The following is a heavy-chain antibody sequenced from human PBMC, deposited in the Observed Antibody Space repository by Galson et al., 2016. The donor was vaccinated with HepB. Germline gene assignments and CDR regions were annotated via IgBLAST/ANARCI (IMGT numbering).Heavy chain of an antibody. V-gene: IGHV4-30-4*01. J-gene: IGHJ6*04. CDR1: GGSINSVDYY. CDR3: ARTMIKGVPHFYSGMDV. D-gene: IGHD3-10*01. Sequence: LSLTCTVSGGSINSVDYYWSWIRQPPGKGLEWIGYIYYSGSTYSNPSLKSRVTVSIDTSKNQFSLNLSSVTAADTAVYYCARTMIKGVPHFYSGMDVWGKGTTVTVSS. CDR2: IYYSGST.